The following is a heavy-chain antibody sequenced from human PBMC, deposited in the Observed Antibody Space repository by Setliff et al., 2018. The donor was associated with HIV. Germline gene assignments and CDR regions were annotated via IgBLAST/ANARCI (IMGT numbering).Heavy chain of an antibody. Sequence: SETLSLTCTVSGDSISSYSWNWIRQSPGGGLERIGFIFSSGSTNYNPSLKSRVTMSVDTSKNQFSLKLSSVTAADTAVYYCARDLYATAGPDNDYWGQGTLVTVSS. CDR3: ARDLYATAGPDNDY. J-gene: IGHJ4*02. V-gene: IGHV4-59*12. D-gene: IGHD6-13*01. CDR2: IFSSGST. CDR1: GDSISSYS.